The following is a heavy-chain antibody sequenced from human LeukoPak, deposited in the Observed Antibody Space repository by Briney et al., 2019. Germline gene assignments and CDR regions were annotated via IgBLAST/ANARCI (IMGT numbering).Heavy chain of an antibody. V-gene: IGHV4-38-2*02. J-gene: IGHJ4*02. CDR1: GYSISSGYD. CDR2: IYHSGST. Sequence: SETLSLTCTVSGYSISSGYDWGWIRQPPGKGLEWIGSIYHSGSTYYNPSLKSRVTISVDTSKNQVSLKLTSVTAADTAVYYCASPGRGDYGDYWGQGTLVTVSS. CDR3: ASPGRGDYGDY. D-gene: IGHD4/OR15-4a*01.